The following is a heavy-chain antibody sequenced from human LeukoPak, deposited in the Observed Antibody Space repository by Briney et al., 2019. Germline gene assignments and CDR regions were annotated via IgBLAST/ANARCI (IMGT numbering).Heavy chain of an antibody. V-gene: IGHV3-23*01. D-gene: IGHD1-26*01. Sequence: SLRLSCAASGFTFSSYAMSWVRQAPGKGLEWVSAISGSGGSTYYADSVKGRFTISRDNSKNTLYLQMNSLRAEDTAVYYCAKDGWVYVGATSDWGQGTLVTVSS. J-gene: IGHJ4*02. CDR2: ISGSGGST. CDR3: AKDGWVYVGATSD. CDR1: GFTFSSYA.